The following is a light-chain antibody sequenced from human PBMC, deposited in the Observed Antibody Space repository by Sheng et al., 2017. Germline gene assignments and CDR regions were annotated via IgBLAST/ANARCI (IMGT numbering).Light chain of an antibody. CDR1: QGISYH. J-gene: IGKJ4*01. CDR2: AAS. Sequence: DIQMTQSPSSLSASVGDRVTITCRASQGISYHLAWYQQKPGKVPKLLIYAASTLQSGVPSRFSGSGSGTDFTLTISSLQPEDVATYYCQKYDSAPLTFGGGTKVEIK. CDR3: QKYDSAPLT. V-gene: IGKV1-27*01.